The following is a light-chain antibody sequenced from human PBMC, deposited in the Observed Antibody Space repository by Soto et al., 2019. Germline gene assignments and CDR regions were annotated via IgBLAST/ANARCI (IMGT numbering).Light chain of an antibody. V-gene: IGLV2-14*01. J-gene: IGLJ1*01. Sequence: QSALTQPASVSGSPGQSITISCTGTSSDVGAYNYVSWYQQHPGKAPKLMIYDVSNRPSGVSNRFSGSKSGNTASLTISGFQAEDEADYYCSSCRSTSTLYVFGTGTKVTVL. CDR1: SSDVGAYNY. CDR3: SSCRSTSTLYV. CDR2: DVS.